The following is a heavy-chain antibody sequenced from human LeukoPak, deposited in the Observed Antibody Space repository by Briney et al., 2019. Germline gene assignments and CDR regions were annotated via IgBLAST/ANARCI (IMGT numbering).Heavy chain of an antibody. CDR3: ARGQVVFYYSDY. CDR2: INHSGST. D-gene: IGHD2-15*01. J-gene: IGHJ4*02. V-gene: IGHV4-34*01. Sequence: SETLSLTCAVYGGSFSGYYWSWIRQPPGKGLEWIGEINHSGSTNYNPSLKSRVTISVDTSKNQFSLKLSSVTAADTAVYYCARGQVVFYYSDYWGQGTLVTVSS. CDR1: GGSFSGYY.